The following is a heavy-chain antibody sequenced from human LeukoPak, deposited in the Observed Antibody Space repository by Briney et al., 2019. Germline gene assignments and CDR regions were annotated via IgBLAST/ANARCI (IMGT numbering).Heavy chain of an antibody. J-gene: IGHJ4*02. CDR1: GGSISSYY. CDR2: IYYSGST. D-gene: IGHD1-26*01. CDR3: ARTHKGGSFDY. Sequence: SETLSLTCTVSGGSISSYYWSWIRQPPGKGLEWIGYIYYSGSTYYNPSLKSRVTISVDTSKNQFSLKLSSVTAADTAVYYCARTHKGGSFDYWGQGTLVTVSS. V-gene: IGHV4-59*08.